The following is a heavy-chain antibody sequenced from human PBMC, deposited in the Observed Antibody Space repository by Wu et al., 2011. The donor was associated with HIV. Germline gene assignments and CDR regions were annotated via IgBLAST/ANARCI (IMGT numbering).Heavy chain of an antibody. CDR1: GYSFPTYT. D-gene: IGHD1-1*01. V-gene: IGHV5-51*03. CDR3: ARRGSGTMVLSI. CDR2: ISPGDSNT. Sequence: VQLVQSGAEVKKPGESLKISCKGSGYSFPTYTIAWVRQMPGKGLEWMGIISPGDSNTRYSPSFQGQVTISADKSITTAYLQWSSVKASDTAMYYCARRGSGTMVLSIWGQRDNGSPSLQ. J-gene: IGHJ3*02.